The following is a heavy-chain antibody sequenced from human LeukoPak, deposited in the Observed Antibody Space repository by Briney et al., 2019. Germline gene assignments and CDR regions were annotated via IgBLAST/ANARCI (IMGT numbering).Heavy chain of an antibody. D-gene: IGHD2-15*01. J-gene: IGHJ6*02. V-gene: IGHV3-7*01. CDR1: GFSISAYW. Sequence: GGSLRLSCAASGFSISAYWMSWVRQAPGKGLEWVANINQDGSDKYSVDSVKGRFTISRDNAKNSLHLEMNSLRADDTAVYYCARDLVVVGSSFSYGMDVWGQGTTVTVSS. CDR2: INQDGSDK. CDR3: ARDLVVVGSSFSYGMDV.